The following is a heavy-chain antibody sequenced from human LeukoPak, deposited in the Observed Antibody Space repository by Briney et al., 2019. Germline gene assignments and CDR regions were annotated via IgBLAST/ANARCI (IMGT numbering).Heavy chain of an antibody. J-gene: IGHJ4*02. CDR2: IIPIFGTA. CDR3: ARDGGYCSSTSCYVGY. Sequence: ASVKVSCKASGGTFSSYAISWVRQAPGQGLEWMGGIIPIFGTANYAQKFQGRVTITADESTSTAYMELSSLRSEDTAVYYCARDGGYCSSTSCYVGYWGQGTLVTVSS. CDR1: GGTFSSYA. V-gene: IGHV1-69*13. D-gene: IGHD2-2*01.